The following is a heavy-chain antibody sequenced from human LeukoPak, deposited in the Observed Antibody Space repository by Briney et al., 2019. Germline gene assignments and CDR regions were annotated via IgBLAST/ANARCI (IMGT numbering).Heavy chain of an antibody. CDR1: GFTFSSYE. J-gene: IGHJ4*02. V-gene: IGHV3-23*01. D-gene: IGHD3-22*01. Sequence: GGSLRLSCAASGFTFSSYEMHWVRQAPGKGLEWVSGICGSGGDTYYADSVKGRFTISRDNSKNTLNLQMNSLRAEDTALYYCAKDQNYESSGYYGGFDYWGQGTLVTVSS. CDR2: ICGSGGDT. CDR3: AKDQNYESSGYYGGFDY.